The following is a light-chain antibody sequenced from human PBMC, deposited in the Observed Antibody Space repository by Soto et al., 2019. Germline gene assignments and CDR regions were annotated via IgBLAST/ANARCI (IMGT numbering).Light chain of an antibody. CDR1: QSVLYSSNNKNY. J-gene: IGKJ4*01. Sequence: DLGMTQSPDSLPVSLGERATINCKASQSVLYSSNNKNYLAWYQQKPGQPPKLLIYWASTRESGVTDRFSGSGSGTDFTLTISSLQAEDVAVYYCQPYYSTPLTFGEGTKVDIK. V-gene: IGKV4-1*01. CDR2: WAS. CDR3: QPYYSTPLT.